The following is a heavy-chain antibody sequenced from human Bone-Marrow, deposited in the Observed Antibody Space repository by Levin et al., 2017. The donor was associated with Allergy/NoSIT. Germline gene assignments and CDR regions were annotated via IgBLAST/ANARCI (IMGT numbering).Heavy chain of an antibody. CDR3: AKTIVVVVAATEVALNWFDP. V-gene: IGHV4-34*01. J-gene: IGHJ5*02. CDR1: GGSFSGYY. Sequence: SETLSLTCAVYGGSFSGYYWSWIRQPPGKGLEWIGEINHSGSTNYNPSLKSRVTISVDTSKNQFSLKLSSVTAADTAVYYCAKTIVVVVAATEVALNWFDPWGQGTLVTVSS. CDR2: INHSGST. D-gene: IGHD2-15*01.